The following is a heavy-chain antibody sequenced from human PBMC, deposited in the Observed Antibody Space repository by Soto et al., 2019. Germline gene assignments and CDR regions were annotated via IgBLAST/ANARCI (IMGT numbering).Heavy chain of an antibody. V-gene: IGHV4-30-4*01. CDR2: IYYSGST. CDR3: ARADDSSGYYGFDY. J-gene: IGHJ4*02. CDR1: GGSISSGDYY. D-gene: IGHD3-22*01. Sequence: SETLSLTCTVSGGSISSGDYYWGWIRQPPGKGLEWIGYIYYSGSTYYNPSLKSRVTISVDTSKNQFSLKLSSVTAADTAVYYCARADDSSGYYGFDYWGQGTLVTVSS.